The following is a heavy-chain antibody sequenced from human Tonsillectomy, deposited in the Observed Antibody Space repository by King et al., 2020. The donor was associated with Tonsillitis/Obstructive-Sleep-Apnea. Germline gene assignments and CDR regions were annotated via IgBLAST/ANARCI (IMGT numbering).Heavy chain of an antibody. Sequence: VQLVESGGGVVQPGRSLRLSCAASGFTFSNFAMLWVRQAPGRGLEWVTVISHDGSNKYYADSVKGRFTISRDNSKNTLYLQMNSLRPDDTAVYYCAIDREAARRGGYFDNWGQGTLVTVSS. CDR3: AIDREAARRGGYFDN. CDR1: GFTFSNFA. CDR2: ISHDGSNK. D-gene: IGHD6-6*01. V-gene: IGHV3-30*04. J-gene: IGHJ4*03.